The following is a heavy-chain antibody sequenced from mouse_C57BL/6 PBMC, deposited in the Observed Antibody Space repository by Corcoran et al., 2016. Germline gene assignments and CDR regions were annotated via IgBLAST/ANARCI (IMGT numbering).Heavy chain of an antibody. D-gene: IGHD2-3*01. CDR1: GYSITSGYY. J-gene: IGHJ2*01. CDR2: ISYDGSN. Sequence: DVQLQESGPGLVKPSQSLSLTCSVTGYSITSGYYWNWIRQFPGNKLEWMGYISYDGSNNYNPSLKNRISITRDTSKNQFFLKLNSVTTEDTATYYCARDWDLSDGYWGQGTTLTVSS. V-gene: IGHV3-6*01. CDR3: ARDWDLSDGY.